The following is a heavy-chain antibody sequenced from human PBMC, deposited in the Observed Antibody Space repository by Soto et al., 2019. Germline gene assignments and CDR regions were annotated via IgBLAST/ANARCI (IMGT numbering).Heavy chain of an antibody. CDR1: GYTFTSYD. D-gene: IGHD6-13*01. CDR3: ATPRIAAAGPSAFDI. Sequence: RASVKVSCKASGYTFTSYDINWVRQATGQGLEWMGWMNPNSGNTGYAQKFQGRVTMTRNTSISTAYMELSSLRSEDTAVYYCATPRIAAAGPSAFDIWGQGTMVTVSS. V-gene: IGHV1-8*01. J-gene: IGHJ3*02. CDR2: MNPNSGNT.